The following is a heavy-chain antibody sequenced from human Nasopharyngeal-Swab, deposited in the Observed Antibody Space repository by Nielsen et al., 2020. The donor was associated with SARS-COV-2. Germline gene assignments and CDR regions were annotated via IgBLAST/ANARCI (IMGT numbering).Heavy chain of an antibody. J-gene: IGHJ4*02. CDR1: GGSFSGYY. D-gene: IGHD3-22*01. CDR3: ARDYYYDSSVFDY. Sequence: SEPLSLSCAVYGGSFSGYYWSWIRQPPGKGLEWIGEINHSGGTNYNPSLKSRVTISVDTSKNQFSLKLSSVTAADTAVYYCARDYYYDSSVFDYWGQGTRVTVSS. CDR2: INHSGGT. V-gene: IGHV4-34*01.